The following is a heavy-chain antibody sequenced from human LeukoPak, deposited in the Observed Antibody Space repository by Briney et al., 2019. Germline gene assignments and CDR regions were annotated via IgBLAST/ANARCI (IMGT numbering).Heavy chain of an antibody. D-gene: IGHD2-2*01. J-gene: IGHJ6*03. V-gene: IGHV1-69*13. CDR3: ARGIVVVPAFYYYYMDV. CDR2: IIPIFGTA. CDR1: GGTFSSYA. Sequence: SVKASCKASGGTFSSYAISWVRQAPGQGLEWMGGIIPIFGTANYAQKFQGRVTITADESTSTAYMELSSLRSEDTAVYYCARGIVVVPAFYYYYMDVWGKGTTVTVSS.